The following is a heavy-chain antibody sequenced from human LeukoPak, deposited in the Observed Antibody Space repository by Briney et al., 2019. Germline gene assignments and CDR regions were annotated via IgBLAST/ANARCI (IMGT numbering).Heavy chain of an antibody. CDR1: GYSFTNYW. CDR3: ARGPRDSSGYYPYLDY. CDR2: IYPGDSDT. V-gene: IGHV5-51*01. J-gene: IGHJ4*02. D-gene: IGHD3-22*01. Sequence: GESLKISCKGSGYSFTNYWIGWVRQMPGKGLEWMGIIYPGDSDTTYSPAFQGQVTISGDKSISTIYLQWSSLKASDTAMYYCARGPRDSSGYYPYLDYWGQGTLVTVSS.